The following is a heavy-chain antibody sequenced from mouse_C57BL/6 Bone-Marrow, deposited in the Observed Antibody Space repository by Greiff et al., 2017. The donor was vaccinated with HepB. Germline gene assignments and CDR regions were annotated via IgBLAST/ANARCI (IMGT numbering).Heavy chain of an antibody. CDR2: FYPGSGSI. CDR1: GYTFTEYT. CDR3: AGHETMVTTDGLWFAY. V-gene: IGHV1-62-2*01. J-gene: IGHJ3*01. D-gene: IGHD2-2*01. Sequence: QVQLQQSGAELVKPGASVKLSCKASGYTFTEYTIHWVKQRPGQGLEWIGWFYPGSGSIKYNEKFKDKATLTADKSSSTVYMELSRLTSEDSAVYFCAGHETMVTTDGLWFAYWGQGTLVTVSA.